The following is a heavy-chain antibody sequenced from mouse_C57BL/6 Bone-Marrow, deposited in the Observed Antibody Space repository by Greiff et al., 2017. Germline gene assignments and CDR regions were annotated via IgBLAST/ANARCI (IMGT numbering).Heavy chain of an antibody. Sequence: QVQLQQPGPELVKPAASVTLSCKASGYTFTSYWMHWVKQRHGQGLEWIGNINPSNGGTNYNETFKSKATLTVDKSSSTVYMQLSSLTSEDSAVYYCARRGLNYGSPFAYWGQGTLVTVSA. J-gene: IGHJ3*01. CDR3: ARRGLNYGSPFAY. D-gene: IGHD1-1*01. V-gene: IGHV1-53*01. CDR2: INPSNGGT. CDR1: GYTFTSYW.